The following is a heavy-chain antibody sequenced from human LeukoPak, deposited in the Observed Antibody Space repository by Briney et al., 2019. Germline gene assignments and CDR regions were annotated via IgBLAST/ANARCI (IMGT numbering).Heavy chain of an antibody. Sequence: GGSLRLSCAASGFTFSSYSMKWVRQAPGKGLEWVSYISSSSSTIYYADSVKGRFTISRDNAKNSLYLQMNSLRAEDTAVYYCARGGYCSSTSCQNTDYWGQGTLVTVSS. CDR1: GFTFSSYS. CDR3: ARGGYCSSTSCQNTDY. CDR2: ISSSSSTI. J-gene: IGHJ4*02. V-gene: IGHV3-48*01. D-gene: IGHD2-2*01.